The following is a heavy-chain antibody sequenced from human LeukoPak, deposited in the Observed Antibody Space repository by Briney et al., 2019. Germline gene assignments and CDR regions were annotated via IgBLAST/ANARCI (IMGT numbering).Heavy chain of an antibody. CDR1: GFTFNKYW. Sequence: GGSLRLSCVASGFTFNKYWMHWVRQAAGKGLVWVSRINPDGSSTDYADSVNGRFTISRDNAKNTLYLQMNTLRAEDTALYFCASITPGYWGQGNLVTVSS. CDR3: ASITPGY. D-gene: IGHD1-14*01. V-gene: IGHV3-74*01. J-gene: IGHJ4*02. CDR2: INPDGSST.